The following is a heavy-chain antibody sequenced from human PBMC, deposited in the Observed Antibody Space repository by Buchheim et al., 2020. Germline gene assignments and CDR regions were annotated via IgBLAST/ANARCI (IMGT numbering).Heavy chain of an antibody. D-gene: IGHD2-15*01. V-gene: IGHV4-34*01. CDR2: INHSGTT. Sequence: QVQLQQWGTGLLKPSETLSLTCAVYGGSFSTYYWNWIRQPPGKGLEWIGEINHSGTTNYNPSLKSRVTISVDTSKNKFSLKLSSVTAADTAVYYCAIDGYCSGGSCSYWGQGTL. J-gene: IGHJ4*02. CDR3: AIDGYCSGGSCSY. CDR1: GGSFSTYY.